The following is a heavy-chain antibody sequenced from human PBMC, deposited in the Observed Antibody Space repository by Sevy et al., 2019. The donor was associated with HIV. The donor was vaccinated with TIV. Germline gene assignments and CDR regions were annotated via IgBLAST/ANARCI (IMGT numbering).Heavy chain of an antibody. D-gene: IGHD3-22*01. CDR2: IYYGGST. J-gene: IGHJ4*02. Sequence: SETLSLTCTVSGGSISSGDYYWSWIRQPPGKGLEWIGYIYYGGSTYYNPSLKSRVTISVDTSKNQFSLKLSSVTAADTAVYYCARDYYDRSGYLFDYWGQGTLVTVSS. CDR1: GGSISSGDYY. V-gene: IGHV4-30-4*01. CDR3: ARDYYDRSGYLFDY.